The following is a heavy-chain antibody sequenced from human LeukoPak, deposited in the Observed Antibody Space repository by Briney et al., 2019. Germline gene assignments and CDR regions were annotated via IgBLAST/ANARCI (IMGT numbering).Heavy chain of an antibody. Sequence: PGGSLRLSCAASGFTFSSYGMSWVRQAPGKGLEWVSGISDSGGSTYYADSVKGRFTISRDNSKKTLYLQMNSLRAEDTAVYYCAKDLGFGELNRYDYWGQGTLVTVSS. D-gene: IGHD3-10*01. CDR1: GFTFSSYG. V-gene: IGHV3-23*01. J-gene: IGHJ4*02. CDR2: ISDSGGST. CDR3: AKDLGFGELNRYDY.